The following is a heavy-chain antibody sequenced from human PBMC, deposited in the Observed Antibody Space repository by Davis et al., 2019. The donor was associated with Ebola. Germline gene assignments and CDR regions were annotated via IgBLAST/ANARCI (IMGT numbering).Heavy chain of an antibody. J-gene: IGHJ3*02. CDR2: LGTSADT. CDR1: GFIFRSYV. D-gene: IGHD2-21*02. CDR3: AKDTANIWFDI. V-gene: IGHV3-23*01. Sequence: PGGSLRLSCAASGFIFRSYVMSWVRQAPGKGLEWVSTLGTSADTYYADSVEGRFTISRDNSRNTLYLQMNGLRVEDTAIYYCAKDTANIWFDIWGQGTMVTVSS.